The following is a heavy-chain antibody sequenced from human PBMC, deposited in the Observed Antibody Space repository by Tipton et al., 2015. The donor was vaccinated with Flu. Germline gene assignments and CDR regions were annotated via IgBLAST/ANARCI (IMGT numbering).Heavy chain of an antibody. Sequence: TLSLTCTVSGGSISRYYWSWIRQPTGKGLEWIGRIFTIGGTNYNPSLQSRVTMSVDTSKNQFSLKLSSVTAADTAGYYCARDLIGYRGYTGGDAFDVWGQGTMVTVSS. D-gene: IGHD5-12*01. CDR1: GGSISRYY. V-gene: IGHV4-4*07. CDR2: IFTIGGT. J-gene: IGHJ3*01. CDR3: ARDLIGYRGYTGGDAFDV.